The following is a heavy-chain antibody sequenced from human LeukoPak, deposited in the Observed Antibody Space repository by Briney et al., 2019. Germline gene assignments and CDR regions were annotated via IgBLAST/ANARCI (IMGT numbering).Heavy chain of an antibody. D-gene: IGHD6-6*01. V-gene: IGHV4-34*01. CDR3: ARGPGGSSSSDCSGFDY. CDR1: GGSFSGYY. CDR2: INHSGST. J-gene: IGHJ4*02. Sequence: SETLSLTCAVYGGSFSGYYWSWIRQPPGKGLEWIGEINHSGSTNYNPSLKSRVTKSVDTSKNQFSLKLSSVTAADTAVYYCARGPGGSSSSDCSGFDYWGQGTLVTVSS.